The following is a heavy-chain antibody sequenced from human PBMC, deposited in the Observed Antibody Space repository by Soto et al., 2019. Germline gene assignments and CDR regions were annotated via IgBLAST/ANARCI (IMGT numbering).Heavy chain of an antibody. J-gene: IGHJ4*02. CDR3: AGGSSWYVPDY. Sequence: EVQLVESGGGLVKPGGSLRLSCAASGFTFSSYSMNWVRQAPGKGLEWVSSISSSSSYIYYADSVKGRFTISRDNAKNSLYLQMNSLRAEETAVDYCAGGSSWYVPDYWGQGTLVTVSS. V-gene: IGHV3-21*01. CDR2: ISSSSSYI. D-gene: IGHD6-13*01. CDR1: GFTFSSYS.